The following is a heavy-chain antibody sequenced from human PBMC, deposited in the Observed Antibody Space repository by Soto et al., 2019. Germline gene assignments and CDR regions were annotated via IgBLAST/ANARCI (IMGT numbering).Heavy chain of an antibody. CDR2: IYYGGST. CDR3: VRHLWGHVSSNWPRWFDP. CDR1: GGSISSSTNY. V-gene: IGHV4-39*01. Sequence: SETLSLTCTVSGGSISSSTNYWGWIRQPPGKGLEWIGSIYYGGSTYYNPSLKSRVTISVDTSKNQFSLKLSSVTAADTAVYYCVRHLWGHVSSNWPRWFDPWGQGTLVTVSS. D-gene: IGHD6-13*01. J-gene: IGHJ5*02.